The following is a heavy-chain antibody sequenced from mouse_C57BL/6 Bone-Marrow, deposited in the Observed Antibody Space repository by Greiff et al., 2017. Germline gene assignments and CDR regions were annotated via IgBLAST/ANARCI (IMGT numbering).Heavy chain of an antibody. CDR2: IDPENGDT. CDR1: GFNIKDDY. CDR3: KTMVTSYAMDY. J-gene: IGHJ4*01. V-gene: IGHV14-4*01. D-gene: IGHD2-2*01. Sequence: EVQLQQSGAELVRPGASVKLSCTASGFNIKDDYMHWVKQRPEQGLEWIGWIDPENGDTEYASKFQGKATITADTSSNTAYLQLSSLTSEDTAVYYCKTMVTSYAMDYWGQGTSVTVSS.